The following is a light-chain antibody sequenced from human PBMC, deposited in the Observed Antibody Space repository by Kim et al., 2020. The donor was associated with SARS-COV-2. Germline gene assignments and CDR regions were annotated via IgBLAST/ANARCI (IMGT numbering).Light chain of an antibody. CDR3: SSYTSTSTPV. CDR1: SSDIGGYNY. J-gene: IGLJ3*02. CDR2: EVT. V-gene: IGLV2-14*01. Sequence: QSALTQPASVSGSPGQSITISCTGTSSDIGGYNYVSWYQLHPGKAPKLMIFEVTDRPSGVSNRFSGSKSGNTASLTISGLQAEDEADYYCSSYTSTSTPVFGGGTQLTVL.